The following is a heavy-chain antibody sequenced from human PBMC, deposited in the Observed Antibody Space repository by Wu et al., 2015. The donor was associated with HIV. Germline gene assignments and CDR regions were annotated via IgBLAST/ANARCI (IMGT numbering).Heavy chain of an antibody. D-gene: IGHD3-22*01. CDR1: GYTFTGYY. CDR2: INPNSGGT. CDR3: ARGPVYDSSGYYNYWTGATVVWFDP. Sequence: QGQLVQSGTEVKNPGASVKVSCKASGYTFTGYYMHWVRQAPGQGLEWMGWINPNSGGTNYAQKFQGRVTMTRDTSISTAYMELSRLRSDDTAVYYCARGPVYDSSGYYNYWTGATVVWFDPWGQGTLVTVSS. V-gene: IGHV1-2*02. J-gene: IGHJ5*02.